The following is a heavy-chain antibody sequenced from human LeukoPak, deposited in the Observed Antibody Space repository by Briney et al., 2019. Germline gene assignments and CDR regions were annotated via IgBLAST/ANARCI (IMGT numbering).Heavy chain of an antibody. CDR1: GFTFTSSA. D-gene: IGHD3-22*01. Sequence: SVKVSCKASGFTFTSSAMQWVRQARGQRLEWIGWIVVGSGNTNYAQKFQERVTITRDMSTSTAYMELSSLRSEDTAVYYCAATFLDYYDSSGYFPSLDYWGQGTLVTVSS. CDR2: IVVGSGNT. CDR3: AATFLDYYDSSGYFPSLDY. J-gene: IGHJ4*02. V-gene: IGHV1-58*02.